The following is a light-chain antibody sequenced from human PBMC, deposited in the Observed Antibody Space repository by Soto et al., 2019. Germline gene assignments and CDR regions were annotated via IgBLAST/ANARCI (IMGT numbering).Light chain of an antibody. CDR3: SSYTTSSTWV. CDR1: SSDAGDYKS. CDR2: DVS. J-gene: IGLJ3*02. V-gene: IGLV2-14*03. Sequence: QSALTQPASVSGSPGQSITISCSGTSSDAGDYKSVSWYQQHPGKAPKLMIFDVSYRPSGISNRFSGSKSGDTASLTISGLQAEDEADYYCSSYTTSSTWVFGGGTKVTVL.